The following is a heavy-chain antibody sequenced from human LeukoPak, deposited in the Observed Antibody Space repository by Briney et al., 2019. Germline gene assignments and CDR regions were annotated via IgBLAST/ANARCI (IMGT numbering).Heavy chain of an antibody. CDR3: AGSYFVSDY. J-gene: IGHJ4*02. Sequence: GGSLRLSCAASGFTFSSYWMSWVRQAPGKGLEWVANIKQDGSEKYYVDSVKGRFTISRDNAKNSLYPQMNSLRAEDTAVYSCAGSYFVSDYWGQGTLVTVSS. V-gene: IGHV3-7*01. CDR1: GFTFSSYW. CDR2: IKQDGSEK. D-gene: IGHD2-21*01.